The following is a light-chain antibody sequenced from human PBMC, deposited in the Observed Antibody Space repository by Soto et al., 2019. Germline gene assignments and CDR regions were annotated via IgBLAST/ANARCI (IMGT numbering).Light chain of an antibody. CDR1: SSDVGGYNY. CDR3: CSYAGTYTVFV. V-gene: IGLV2-11*01. J-gene: IGLJ1*01. CDR2: DVT. Sequence: QSALTQARSVSGSPGQSVTISCTGSSSDVGGYNYVSWYQQQPGKAPKLLIYDVTIRTAGVSDRFSGSKSGNTASLTISGLQAEDDGDYYCCSYAGTYTVFVFGTGTKVNVL.